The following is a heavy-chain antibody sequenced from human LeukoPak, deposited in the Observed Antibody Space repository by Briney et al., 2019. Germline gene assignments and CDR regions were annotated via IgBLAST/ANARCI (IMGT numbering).Heavy chain of an antibody. CDR3: AKDRSGGGVDWFDP. V-gene: IGHV3-23*01. Sequence: PGGSLRLSCAASGFTFSSYAMSWVRQAPGKGLEWVSAISGNSGSTYYADSVKGRFTISRDNSKNTLYLQMNSLRAEDTAVYYCAKDRSGGGVDWFDPWGQGTLVTASS. CDR1: GFTFSSYA. D-gene: IGHD3-16*01. CDR2: ISGNSGST. J-gene: IGHJ5*02.